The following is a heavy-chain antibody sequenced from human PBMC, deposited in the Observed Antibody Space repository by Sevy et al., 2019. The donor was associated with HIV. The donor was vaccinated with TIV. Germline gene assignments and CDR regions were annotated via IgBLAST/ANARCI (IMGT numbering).Heavy chain of an antibody. Sequence: GGSLRLSCAASGFTFSNYVMHWVRQAPGKGLEWVALISLHGTNKDYRDSVKGRFTISRDDAENTVYVEMTSLTVEDTALYYCVRETGGSGSAGYFGDWGQGTLVTVSS. CDR3: VRETGGSGSAGYFGD. CDR1: GFTFSNYV. D-gene: IGHD2-15*01. V-gene: IGHV3-30*04. CDR2: ISLHGTNK. J-gene: IGHJ4*02.